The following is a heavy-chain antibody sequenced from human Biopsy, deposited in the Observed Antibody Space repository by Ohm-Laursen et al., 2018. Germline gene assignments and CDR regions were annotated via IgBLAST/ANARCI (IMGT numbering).Heavy chain of an antibody. CDR1: GFSLSSTGMR. CDR3: ARTRARIFGALEF. D-gene: IGHD3-10*01. CDR2: IDWDDDK. J-gene: IGHJ4*01. Sequence: TQTLTLTCSFSGFSLSSTGMRISWVRQPPGKALECLGRIDWDDDKFYSPSLETRLSLSKDTTTNQVVLTLTDVDPEDTATYYCARTRARIFGALEFWGQGILVTVSS. V-gene: IGHV2-70*04.